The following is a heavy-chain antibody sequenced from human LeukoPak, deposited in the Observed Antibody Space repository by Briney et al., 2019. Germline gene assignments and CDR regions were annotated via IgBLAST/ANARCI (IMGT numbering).Heavy chain of an antibody. CDR3: ARSDLGEMATIYYYYYMDV. CDR2: IYYSGST. D-gene: IGHD5-24*01. J-gene: IGHJ6*03. V-gene: IGHV4-39*07. CDR1: GGSISSSSYY. Sequence: SETLSLTCTVSGGSISSSSYYWGWIRQPPGKGLEWIGSIYYSGSTYYNPSLKSRVTISVDTSKNQFSLKLSSVTAADTAVYYCARSDLGEMATIYYYYYMDVWGKGTTVTVSS.